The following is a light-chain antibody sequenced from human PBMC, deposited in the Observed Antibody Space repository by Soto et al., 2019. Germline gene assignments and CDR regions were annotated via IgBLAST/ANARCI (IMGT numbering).Light chain of an antibody. CDR2: EVS. J-gene: IGLJ1*01. CDR1: SSDDGGYNY. CDR3: SSYRSVTTHV. Sequence: QSVLTQPASVSRSPRQSLTISCTGTSSDDGGYNYVSWSQHHPGEAPKLMIHEVSDRSSGISNRFSGSNSGNTASLTPSGLQAEDEGDHYCSSYRSVTTHVFCTGTKDTVL. V-gene: IGLV2-14*01.